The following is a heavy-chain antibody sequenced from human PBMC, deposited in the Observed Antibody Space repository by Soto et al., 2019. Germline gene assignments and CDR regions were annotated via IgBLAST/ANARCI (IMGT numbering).Heavy chain of an antibody. CDR2: ISYDGSNK. V-gene: IGHV3-30-3*01. Sequence: QVQLVESGGGVVQPGRSLRLSCAASGFTFSSYAMHWVRQAPGKGLEWVAVISYDGSNKYYADSVKGRFTISRDNSKNTLYLQMNSPRAEDTAVYYCARDLEMATTSPKDYWGQGTLVTVSS. CDR1: GFTFSSYA. CDR3: ARDLEMATTSPKDY. D-gene: IGHD1-1*01. J-gene: IGHJ4*02.